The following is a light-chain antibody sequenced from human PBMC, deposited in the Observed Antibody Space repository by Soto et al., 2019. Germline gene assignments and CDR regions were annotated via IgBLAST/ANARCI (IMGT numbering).Light chain of an antibody. V-gene: IGLV1-40*01. J-gene: IGLJ1*01. Sequence: QSVLTQPPSVSGAPGQRVIISCTGSSSNIGAGYDVHWYQQLPGTAPKLLIYGNSNRPSGVPDRFSGSKSGTSASLAITGLQAEDEADYYCQSYDSSLSAPVFGTGTKVTVL. CDR1: SSNIGAGYD. CDR2: GNS. CDR3: QSYDSSLSAPV.